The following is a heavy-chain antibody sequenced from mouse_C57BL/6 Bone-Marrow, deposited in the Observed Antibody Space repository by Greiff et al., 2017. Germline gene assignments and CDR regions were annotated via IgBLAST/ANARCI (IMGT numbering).Heavy chain of an antibody. CDR3: ARWDDYDDYARDY. J-gene: IGHJ4*01. CDR1: VYTFPRYW. CDR2: IHPTRGSS. Sequence: QVQLQQPGAELVQPGASVILSCKAYVYTFPRYWMHWVKQRPGQGLECIDMIHPTRGSSNYNEKFKSKATLTVDKSSSTAYMQLSSLTTEDSAVYYCARWDDYDDYARDYWGQGTSVTVSS. V-gene: IGHV1-64*01. D-gene: IGHD2-4*01.